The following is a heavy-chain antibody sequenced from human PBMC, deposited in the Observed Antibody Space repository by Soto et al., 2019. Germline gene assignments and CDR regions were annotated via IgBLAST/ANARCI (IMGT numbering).Heavy chain of an antibody. Sequence: QVQLVQSGAEVKKPGASVKVSCKASGYTFTGYYMHWGRQAPGQGLEWMGWINPNSGGTNYAQKFQGWGTMTRDTSISTAYMELSRLRSDDTAVYYCARAALYSGSNWFDPWGQGTLVTVSS. J-gene: IGHJ5*02. D-gene: IGHD1-26*01. CDR3: ARAALYSGSNWFDP. CDR2: INPNSGGT. CDR1: GYTFTGYY. V-gene: IGHV1-2*04.